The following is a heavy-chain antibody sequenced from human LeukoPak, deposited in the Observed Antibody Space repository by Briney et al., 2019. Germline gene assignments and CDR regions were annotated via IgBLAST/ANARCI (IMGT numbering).Heavy chain of an antibody. CDR3: ARTTYYDSSGYTTDYYYYMDV. Sequence: GGSLRLSCAASGFTFYSYMMNWVRQAPGKGLEWVSSISSSTSYIYYADSVKGRFTISRDNAKNSLYLQMNSLRAEDTAVYYCARTTYYDSSGYTTDYYYYMDVWGKGTTVTVSS. V-gene: IGHV3-21*01. CDR1: GFTFYSYM. CDR2: ISSSTSYI. D-gene: IGHD3-22*01. J-gene: IGHJ6*03.